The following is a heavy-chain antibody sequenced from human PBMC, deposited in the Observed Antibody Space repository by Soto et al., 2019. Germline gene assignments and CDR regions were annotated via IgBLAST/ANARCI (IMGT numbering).Heavy chain of an antibody. J-gene: IGHJ4*02. CDR3: AKELLTARPTTLLFGY. D-gene: IGHD6-6*01. CDR1: GFAFSSYC. CDR2: ISYDGSNK. V-gene: IGHV3-30*18. Sequence: PGGSLRLSCAASGFAFSSYCMHWVRQAPGKGLEWGAVISYDGSNKYYADSVKGRFTISRDNSKNTLYLQMNSLRAEDTAVYYCAKELLTARPTTLLFGYRRQGTLVTVSS.